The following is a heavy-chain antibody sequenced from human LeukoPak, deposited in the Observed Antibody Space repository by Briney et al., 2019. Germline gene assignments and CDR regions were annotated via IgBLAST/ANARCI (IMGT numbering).Heavy chain of an antibody. CDR1: GFTFSNYA. V-gene: IGHV3-64D*06. J-gene: IGHJ4*02. D-gene: IGHD2-21*02. Sequence: GGSLRLSCSASGFTFSNYAIHWVRQAPGKGLEYVSAISTNGGSTYYADSVKGRFTFSRDNSKSTLYLQMSSLRAEDTAVYYCVNGTSAYCGGDCYSYFDYWGQGTLVTVSS. CDR3: VNGTSAYCGGDCYSYFDY. CDR2: ISTNGGST.